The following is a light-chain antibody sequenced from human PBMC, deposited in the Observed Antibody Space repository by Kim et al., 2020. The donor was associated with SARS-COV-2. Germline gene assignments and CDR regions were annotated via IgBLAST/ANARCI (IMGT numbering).Light chain of an antibody. CDR2: YDS. J-gene: IGLJ2*01. V-gene: IGLV3-21*04. Sequence: PGKTARITCGGNNIGRKGVHWYQQKPGQAPVLVIYYDSDRPSGIPERFSGSNSGNTATLTISRVEAGDEADYYCQVWDSSSDHPWVFGGGTQLTVL. CDR1: NIGRKG. CDR3: QVWDSSSDHPWV.